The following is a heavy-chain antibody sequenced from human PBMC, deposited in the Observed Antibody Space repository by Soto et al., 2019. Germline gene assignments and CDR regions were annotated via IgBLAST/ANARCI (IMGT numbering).Heavy chain of an antibody. Sequence: EVQLSESGGGLIQPGGSLRLSCAASGLTFSSSATSWVRPIPGKGLEWGSGISGTGNSTYYVDPVKGRFFISRDSSKNPVYLQMNSRRAEDPAIYYCAKDAGQQWRFDYWGQGALVTVSS. CDR2: ISGTGNST. V-gene: IGHV3-23*01. D-gene: IGHD6-19*01. CDR3: AKDAGQQWRFDY. CDR1: GLTFSSSA. J-gene: IGHJ4*02.